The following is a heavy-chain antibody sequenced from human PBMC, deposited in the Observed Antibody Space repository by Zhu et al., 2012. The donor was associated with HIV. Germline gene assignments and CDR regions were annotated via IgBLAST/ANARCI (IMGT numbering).Heavy chain of an antibody. CDR1: GGSISNYY. V-gene: IGHV4-59*01. CDR3: ARVVVIAAPHFDY. J-gene: IGHJ4*02. CDR2: IYYSGST. Sequence: QVQLLESGPGLVKPSETLSLTCTVSGGSISNYYWSWIRQPPGKGLEWIGYIYYSGSTSYNPSLKSRVTISLDTSKNQFSLKLRFVTAADTAVYYCARVVVIAAPHFDYXGQGNPGHRLL. D-gene: IGHD2-15*01.